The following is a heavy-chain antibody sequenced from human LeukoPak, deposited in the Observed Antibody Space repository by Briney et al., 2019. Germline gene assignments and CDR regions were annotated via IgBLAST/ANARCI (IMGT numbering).Heavy chain of an antibody. V-gene: IGHV4-34*01. CDR3: ARGRGIAARRGYDY. CDR2: INHSGST. CDR1: GGSLSGYY. J-gene: IGHJ4*02. D-gene: IGHD6-6*01. Sequence: SETLSLTCAVYGGSLSGYYWSSIRQPPREGLERIWEINHSGSTNYNPSLKSRVTISVDTSKNQFSLKLSFVTAADTAVYYCARGRGIAARRGYDYWGQGTLVTVSS.